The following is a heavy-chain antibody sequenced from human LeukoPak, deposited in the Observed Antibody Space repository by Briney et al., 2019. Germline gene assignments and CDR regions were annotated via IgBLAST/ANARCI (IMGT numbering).Heavy chain of an antibody. J-gene: IGHJ3*02. V-gene: IGHV4-34*01. CDR2: INHSGST. D-gene: IGHD3-3*01. CDR1: GGSFSGYY. Sequence: PSETLSLTCAVYGGSFSGYYWSWIRQPAGKVLEWIGEINHSGSTNYNPSLKSRVTISVDTSKNQFSLKLSSVTAADTAVYYCASFVRAADAFDIWGQGTMVTVSS. CDR3: ASFVRAADAFDI.